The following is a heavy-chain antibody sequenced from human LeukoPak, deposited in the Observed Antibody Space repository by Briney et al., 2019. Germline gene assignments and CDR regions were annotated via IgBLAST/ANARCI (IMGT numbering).Heavy chain of an antibody. CDR1: GFTFDDYG. V-gene: IGHV3-20*04. CDR2: INWNGGST. J-gene: IGHJ4*02. Sequence: GGSLRLSCAASGFTFDDYGMSWVHQAPRKGLEWVSGINWNGGSTGYADSVKGRFTISRDNAKNSLYLQMNSLRAEDTALYYCARSVAASRDYWGQGTLVTVSS. CDR3: ARSVAASRDY. D-gene: IGHD2-15*01.